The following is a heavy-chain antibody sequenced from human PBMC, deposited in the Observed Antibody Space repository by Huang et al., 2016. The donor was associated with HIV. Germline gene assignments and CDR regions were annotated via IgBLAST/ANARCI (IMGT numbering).Heavy chain of an antibody. CDR1: GGSLHGYY. CDR2: VNHGGRT. J-gene: IGHJ2*01. D-gene: IGHD6-19*01. Sequence: QVQLYQWGAGPLRPSETLSLTCGVSGGSLHGYYWNWLRQSPGGGREWIGEVNHGGRTKYNPSLTSRVTISVDTSKIQFSLNLTSVTATDTADYYCATSRSGSGWFLDIWGRGTLVSVS. V-gene: IGHV4-34*01. CDR3: ATSRSGSGWFLDI.